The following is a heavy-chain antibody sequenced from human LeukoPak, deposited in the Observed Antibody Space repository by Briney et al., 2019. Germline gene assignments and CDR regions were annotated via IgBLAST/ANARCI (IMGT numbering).Heavy chain of an antibody. D-gene: IGHD3-22*01. CDR2: IYYSGST. Sequence: SETLSLTCTVSGGSISSSSYYWGWIRQPPGKGLEWIGSIYYSGSTYYNPSLKSRVTISVDTSKNQFSLKLSSVTAADTAAYYCARRFYYDTGAFDIWGQGTMVTVSS. CDR3: ARRFYYDTGAFDI. CDR1: GGSISSSSYY. J-gene: IGHJ3*02. V-gene: IGHV4-39*01.